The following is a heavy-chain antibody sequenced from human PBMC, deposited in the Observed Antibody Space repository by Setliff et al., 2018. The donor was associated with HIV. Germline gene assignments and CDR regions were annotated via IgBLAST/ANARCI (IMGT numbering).Heavy chain of an antibody. CDR1: GASVTSSSYY. CDR3: ATHYGSGSYYNY. V-gene: IGHV4-39*01. D-gene: IGHD3-10*01. CDR2: IYYGGNT. J-gene: IGHJ4*02. Sequence: VSGASVTSSSYYWGWIRQPPGKGLEWIGSIYYGGNTYSNPSLRSRLSISLDTSKNQFSLELYSVTAADTAVYYCATHYGSGSYYNYWGQGMLVTVSS.